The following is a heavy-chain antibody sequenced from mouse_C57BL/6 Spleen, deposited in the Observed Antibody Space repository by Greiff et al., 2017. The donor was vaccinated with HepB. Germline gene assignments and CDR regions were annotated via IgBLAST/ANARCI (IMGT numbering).Heavy chain of an antibody. V-gene: IGHV3-1*01. CDR1: GYSITSGYD. CDR2: ISYSGST. Sequence: EVKLQESGPGMVKPSQSLSLTCTVTGYSITSGYDWHWIRHFPGNKLEWMGYISYSGSTNYNPSLKSRISITHDTSKNHFFLKLNSVTTEDTATYFCTRGYFYSWFAHWPQGTLLTLST. D-gene: IGHD1-1*01. CDR3: TRGYFYSWFAH. J-gene: IGHJ3*01.